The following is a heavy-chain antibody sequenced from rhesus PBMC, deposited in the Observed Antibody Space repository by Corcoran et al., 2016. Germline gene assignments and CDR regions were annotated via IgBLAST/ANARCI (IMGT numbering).Heavy chain of an antibody. Sequence: EVQLVESGGGLAKPGGSLRLSCAASGFTFSSYWTKWVRQTPGKGMEWIPASNSGGGSTYYSDSVKGRFTISRDNSKNTLSLQMNSLRAEDTAVYYCAKASPYSSWSTTLRYYFDYWGQGVLVTVSS. CDR2: SNSGGGST. CDR3: AKASPYSSWSTTLRYYFDY. CDR1: GFTFSSYW. V-gene: IGHV3S42*01. D-gene: IGHD6-13*01. J-gene: IGHJ4*01.